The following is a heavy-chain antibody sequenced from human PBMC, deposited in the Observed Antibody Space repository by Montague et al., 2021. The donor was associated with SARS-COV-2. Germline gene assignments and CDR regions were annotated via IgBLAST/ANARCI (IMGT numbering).Heavy chain of an antibody. CDR3: ARGWPYSDYGRLDY. J-gene: IGHJ4*02. V-gene: IGHV4-34*01. CDR2: INHSGST. D-gene: IGHD4-11*01. CDR1: GGSFSGYY. Sequence: SETLSLTCAVYGGSFSGYYWSWIRQPPGKGLEWIGEINHSGSTKYNPSLKSRVTISVDTSKNQFSLKLSSVTAADTAVYYCARGWPYSDYGRLDYWGQGTLVTVSS.